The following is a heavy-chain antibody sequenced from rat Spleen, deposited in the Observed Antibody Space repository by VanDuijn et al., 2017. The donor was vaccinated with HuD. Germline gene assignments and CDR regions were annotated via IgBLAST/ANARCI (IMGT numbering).Heavy chain of an antibody. Sequence: EVQLVESGGGLVQPGRSLKLSCAASGFTFSNYYMAWVRQAPKKGLEWVATIIYDGSRTYYRDSVKGRFTISRDNAKSTLYLQMNSLRSEDTATYCCARPLALNWFAYWGQGTLVTVSS. CDR1: GFTFSNYY. CDR3: ARPLALNWFAY. D-gene: IGHD3-2*01. V-gene: IGHV5-22*01. J-gene: IGHJ3*01. CDR2: IIYDGSRT.